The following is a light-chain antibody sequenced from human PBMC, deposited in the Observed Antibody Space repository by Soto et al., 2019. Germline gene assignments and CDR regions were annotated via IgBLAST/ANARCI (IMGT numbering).Light chain of an antibody. J-gene: IGLJ2*01. CDR3: SSYTSGSTLV. V-gene: IGLV2-14*01. CDR2: EVS. Sequence: QTVVTQPASVSGSPGQSITISCTGTNSDVGGYSFVSWYQHHPGKAPKLMLYEVSNRPSGVSNRFSASKSGNTASLTISGLQAEDEADYYCSSYTSGSTLVFGGRTKLTVL. CDR1: NSDVGGYSF.